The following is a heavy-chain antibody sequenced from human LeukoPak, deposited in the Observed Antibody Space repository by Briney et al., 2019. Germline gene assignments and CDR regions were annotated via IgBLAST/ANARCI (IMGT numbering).Heavy chain of an antibody. D-gene: IGHD6-19*01. V-gene: IGHV3-23*01. Sequence: PGGSLRLPCVASGFTFSSYVMSWVRQAPGKGLEWVSAVSAGGGGTYYADSVKGRFTVSRDNSKNTLFLQMNSLRAEDTAVYYCAKVNPPRGGRSGWYEANDYWGQGTLVTVSS. CDR2: VSAGGGGT. CDR3: AKVNPPRGGRSGWYEANDY. CDR1: GFTFSSYV. J-gene: IGHJ4*02.